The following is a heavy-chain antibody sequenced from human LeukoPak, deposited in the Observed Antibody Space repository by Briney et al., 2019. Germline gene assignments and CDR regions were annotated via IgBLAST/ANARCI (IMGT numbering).Heavy chain of an antibody. V-gene: IGHV4-34*01. CDR2: INHSGST. D-gene: IGHD3-10*01. CDR1: GGSFSGYY. J-gene: IGHJ3*02. CDR3: ARDRSEYAFDI. Sequence: PSETLSLTCAVYGGSFSGYYWSWIRQPPGKGLEWIGEINHSGSTNYNPSLKSRVTISVDTSKNQFSLKLSSVTAADTAVYYCARDRSEYAFDIWGQGTMVTVSS.